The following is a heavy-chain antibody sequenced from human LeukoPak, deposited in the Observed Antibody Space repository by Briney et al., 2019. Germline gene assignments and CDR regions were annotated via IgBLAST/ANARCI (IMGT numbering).Heavy chain of an antibody. D-gene: IGHD2-2*02. CDR3: ARDRVRYCSSTSCYSSFDY. J-gene: IGHJ4*02. Sequence: ASVKVSCKASGYTFTSYGISWVRQAPGQGLEWMGWISAYNGNTNYAQKLQGGVTMTTDTSTSTAYMELRSLRSDDTAVYYCARDRVRYCSSTSCYSSFDYWGQGTLVTVSS. CDR1: GYTFTSYG. CDR2: ISAYNGNT. V-gene: IGHV1-18*01.